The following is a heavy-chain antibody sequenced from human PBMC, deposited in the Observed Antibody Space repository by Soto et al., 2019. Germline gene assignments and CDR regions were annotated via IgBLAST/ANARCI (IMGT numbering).Heavy chain of an antibody. V-gene: IGHV1-46*03. CDR2: INPSGGST. D-gene: IGHD2-15*01. J-gene: IGHJ4*02. Sequence: QVQLVQSGAEVKKPGASVKVSCKASGYTFTSYYMHWVRQAPGQGLEWMGIINPSGGSTSYAQKFQGRVTMTRDTSTSTGDMELSSLRSEDTAVYYCASGFGYCSGGSCYPFDYWGQGTLVTVSS. CDR1: GYTFTSYY. CDR3: ASGFGYCSGGSCYPFDY.